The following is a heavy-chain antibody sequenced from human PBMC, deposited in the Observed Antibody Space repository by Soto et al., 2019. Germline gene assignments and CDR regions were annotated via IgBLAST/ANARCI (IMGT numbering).Heavy chain of an antibody. V-gene: IGHV1-18*01. CDR1: GYAFSGYR. J-gene: IGHJ5*01. CDR3: ARDLGPPNWFDS. D-gene: IGHD2-8*01. CDR2: ISGYNGNT. Sequence: ASVKVSCKTSGYAFSGYRLSWVRQGPGQGLEWMGWISGYNGNTDYAQKFQGRVTMTTDTSTSTAYMELRSLRSDDTAVYYCARDLGPPNWFDSWGQGILVTVSS.